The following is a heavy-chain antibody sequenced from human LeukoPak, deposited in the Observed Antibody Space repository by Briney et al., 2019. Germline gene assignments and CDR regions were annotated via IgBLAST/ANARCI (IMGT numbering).Heavy chain of an antibody. D-gene: IGHD1-14*01. CDR2: IWYDGSNK. CDR1: GFTFSSYG. J-gene: IGHJ4*02. Sequence: PGGSLRLSCAASGFTFSSYGMHWVRQAPGKGLEWVAVIWYDGSNKYYADSVKGRFTISRDNAKNSLYLQMNSLRAEDTALYYCAKDTGWGQGTLVTVSS. CDR3: AKDTG. V-gene: IGHV3-33*03.